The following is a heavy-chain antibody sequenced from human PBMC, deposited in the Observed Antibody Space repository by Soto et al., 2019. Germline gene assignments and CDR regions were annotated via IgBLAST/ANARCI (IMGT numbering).Heavy chain of an antibody. CDR1: GFTFSSYG. CDR3: TREARDIVVVPAGDYYYYYMDV. J-gene: IGHJ6*03. CDR2: IWYDGSNK. V-gene: IGHV3-33*01. Sequence: QVQLVESGGGVVQPGRSLRLSCAASGFTFSSYGMHWVRQAPGKGLEWVAVIWYDGSNKYYADSLKGRFTISRDNSKNTLYLQMNSLRAEDTAVYYCTREARDIVVVPAGDYYYYYMDVWGKGTTVTVSS. D-gene: IGHD2-2*01.